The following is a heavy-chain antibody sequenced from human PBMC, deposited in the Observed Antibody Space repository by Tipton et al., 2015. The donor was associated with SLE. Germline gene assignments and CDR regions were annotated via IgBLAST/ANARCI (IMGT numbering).Heavy chain of an antibody. CDR3: ARAGEREMIVVVISFDY. D-gene: IGHD3-22*01. J-gene: IGHJ4*02. V-gene: IGHV3-48*01. CDR1: GFTFSSYS. Sequence: GSLRLSCAASGFTFSSYSMNWVRQAPGKGLEWVSYISSSSSTIYYADSVKGRFTISRDNAKNSLYLQMNSLRAEDTAVYYCARAGEREMIVVVISFDYWGRGARVTVSP. CDR2: ISSSSSTI.